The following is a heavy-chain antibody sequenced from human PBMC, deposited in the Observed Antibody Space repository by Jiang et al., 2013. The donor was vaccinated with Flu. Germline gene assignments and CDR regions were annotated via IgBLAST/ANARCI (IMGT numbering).Heavy chain of an antibody. Sequence: SYAMHWVRQAPGKGLEWVAVISYDGSNKYYADSVKGRFTISRDNSKNTLYLQMNSLRAEDTAVYYCARGYDTMVRGVMLNDYWGQGTLVTVSS. D-gene: IGHD3-10*01. CDR1: SYA. J-gene: IGHJ4*02. CDR3: ARGYDTMVRGVMLNDY. CDR2: ISYDGSNK. V-gene: IGHV3-30-3*01.